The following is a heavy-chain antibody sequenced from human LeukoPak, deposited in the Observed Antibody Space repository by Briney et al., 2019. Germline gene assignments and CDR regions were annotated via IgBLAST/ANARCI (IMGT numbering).Heavy chain of an antibody. CDR2: INPSDGAT. CDR1: GYTFTMYY. V-gene: IGHV1-46*01. J-gene: IGHJ4*02. CDR3: ARAGYSSSWYIVN. D-gene: IGHD6-13*01. Sequence: ASVKVSCKASGYTFTMYYIHWVRQAPGQGLEWIGMINPSDGATTYAQRFQGRVTMTRDTSISTAYMELSSLRSEDTAVYYCARAGYSSSWYIVNWGQGTLVSVSS.